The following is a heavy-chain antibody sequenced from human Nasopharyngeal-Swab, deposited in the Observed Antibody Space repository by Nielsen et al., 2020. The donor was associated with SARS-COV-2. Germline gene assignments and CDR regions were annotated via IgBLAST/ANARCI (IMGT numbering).Heavy chain of an antibody. CDR3: ARAGGGSYTTYYYYGMDV. Sequence: SDTLSPTCTVPGGSTSSYYWSWIRQPPGKGLEWIGYIYYSGSTNYNPSLKSRVTISVDTSKNQFSLKLSSVTAADTAVYYCARAGGGSYTTYYYYGMDVWGQGTTVTVSS. CDR2: IYYSGST. D-gene: IGHD1-26*01. CDR1: GGSTSSYY. V-gene: IGHV4-59*01. J-gene: IGHJ6*02.